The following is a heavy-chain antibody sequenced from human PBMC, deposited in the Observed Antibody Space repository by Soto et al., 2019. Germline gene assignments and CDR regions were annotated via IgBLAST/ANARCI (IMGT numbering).Heavy chain of an antibody. CDR1: GGSISSYY. J-gene: IGHJ4*02. D-gene: IGHD2-8*01. Sequence: SETLSLTCTVSGGSISSYYWSWIRQPPGKGLEWIGYIYYSGSTNYNPSLKSRVTISVDTSKNQFSLKLSSVTAADTAVYYCARLGYCTNGVCYTGPLDYWGQGTLVTVSS. V-gene: IGHV4-59*08. CDR2: IYYSGST. CDR3: ARLGYCTNGVCYTGPLDY.